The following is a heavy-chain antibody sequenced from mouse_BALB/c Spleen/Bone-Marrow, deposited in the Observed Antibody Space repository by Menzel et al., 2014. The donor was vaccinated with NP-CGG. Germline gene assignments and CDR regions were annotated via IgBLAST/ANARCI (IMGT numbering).Heavy chain of an antibody. D-gene: IGHD2-12*01. V-gene: IGHV1-9*01. CDR3: ARKDYYNRFGY. J-gene: IGHJ3*01. Sequence: VQLQQSGAELMKPGASVKISCKATGYTFSSSWIEWVKQRPGHGLEWIGEILPGSGNTNYNEKFKGKATFTADTSSNTAYKQHSSLTSEDTGVYYCARKDYYNRFGYWGQGTLVTVSS. CDR2: ILPGSGNT. CDR1: GYTFSSSW.